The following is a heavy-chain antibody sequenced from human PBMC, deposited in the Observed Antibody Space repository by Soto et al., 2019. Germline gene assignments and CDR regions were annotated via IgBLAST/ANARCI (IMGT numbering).Heavy chain of an antibody. CDR1: GFTFSNAW. CDR3: AADGISMRVVVNYYPY. V-gene: IGHV3-15*07. J-gene: IGHJ4*02. D-gene: IGHD3-22*01. CDR2: IKSKTDGGTT. Sequence: EVQLVESGGGLVKPGGSLRLSCAASGFTFSNAWMNWVRQAPGKGLEWVGRIKSKTDGGTTDYAAPVQGRFTISRDDSKNSLYLQMNSLITVDTAVYYCAADGISMRVVVNYYPYWGQGTLVTVSS.